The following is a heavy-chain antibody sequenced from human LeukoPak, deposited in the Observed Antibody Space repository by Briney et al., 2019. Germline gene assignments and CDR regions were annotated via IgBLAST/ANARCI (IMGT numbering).Heavy chain of an antibody. J-gene: IGHJ6*03. D-gene: IGHD3-16*01. CDR3: ARRSEFGVLYYMDV. CDR2: ISGSSGTI. Sequence: PGGCLRLSCAASGFTFSSYSMNWVRQAPGKGLEWVSYISGSSGTIYYADSVKGRFTISRDNAKNSLYLQMNSLRAEDTAVYYCARRSEFGVLYYMDVWGKGTTVTVSS. CDR1: GFTFSSYS. V-gene: IGHV3-48*01.